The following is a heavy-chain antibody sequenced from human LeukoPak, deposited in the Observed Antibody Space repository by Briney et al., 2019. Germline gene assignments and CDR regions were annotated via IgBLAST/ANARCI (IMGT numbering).Heavy chain of an antibody. V-gene: IGHV3-11*01. D-gene: IGHD2/OR15-2a*01. CDR2: ISSAGNTV. J-gene: IGHJ4*02. Sequence: PGGSLRLSCAASGFTFSDYYMNWIRLAPGKGLEWVAHISSAGNTVYYADSVNGRFTISRDNVKESLYLQMNSLRAEGTAVYYCTRGVFSDLWGQGTLVTVSS. CDR1: GFTFSDYY. CDR3: TRGVFSDL.